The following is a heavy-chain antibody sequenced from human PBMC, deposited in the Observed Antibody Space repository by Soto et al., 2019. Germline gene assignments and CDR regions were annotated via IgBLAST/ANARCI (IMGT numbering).Heavy chain of an antibody. Sequence: QVQLLQSGSEVRKPGSSVKVSCKASGGTHNNYAFTWVRQARGQGIEWVGGIIPIFATVVYAQRFEGRVTISADKSTSTAYMELTNLSFDDTAVYYCTIWWEAVRYQCYVLDVWGQGTAITVSS. CDR3: TIWWEAVRYQCYVLDV. D-gene: IGHD1-26*01. CDR1: GGTHNNYA. J-gene: IGHJ6*02. V-gene: IGHV1-69*06. CDR2: IIPIFATV.